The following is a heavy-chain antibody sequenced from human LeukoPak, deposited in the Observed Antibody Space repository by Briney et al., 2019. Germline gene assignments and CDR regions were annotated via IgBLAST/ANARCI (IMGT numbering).Heavy chain of an antibody. V-gene: IGHV4-61*02. CDR1: GASITSGLYY. CDR3: VSSNWLRDANFDS. D-gene: IGHD1-1*01. CDR2: INISGT. J-gene: IGHJ4*02. Sequence: SETLSLTCTVSGASITSGLYYWNWIRQPAGKGLEWIGLINISGTNYNPSLKSRVTISVDSSRNQFSLRLRSVTAADTAVYYCVSSNWLRDANFDSWGQGTLVTVSS.